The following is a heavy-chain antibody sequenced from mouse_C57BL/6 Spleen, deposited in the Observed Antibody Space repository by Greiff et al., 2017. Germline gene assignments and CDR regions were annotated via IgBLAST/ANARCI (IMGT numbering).Heavy chain of an antibody. CDR2: IHPNSGST. D-gene: IGHD3-3*01. CDR1: GYTFTSYW. J-gene: IGHJ2*01. V-gene: IGHV1-64*01. CDR3: ARERDSNFDY. Sequence: QVQLKESGAELVKPGASVKLSCKASGYTFTSYWMHWVKQRPGQGLEWIGMIHPNSGSTNYNEKFKSKATLTVDKSSSTAYMQLSSLTSEDSAVYYCARERDSNFDYWGQGTTLTVSS.